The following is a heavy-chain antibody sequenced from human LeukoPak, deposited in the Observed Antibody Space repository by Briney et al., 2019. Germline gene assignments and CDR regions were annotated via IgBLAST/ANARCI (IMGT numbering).Heavy chain of an antibody. J-gene: IGHJ3*02. V-gene: IGHV3-74*01. D-gene: IGHD4-17*01. CDR2: IKTDGSST. CDR1: GFTFSSYW. Sequence: GGSLRLSCANSGFTFSSYWMHWVRQAPGKGLVWVSRIKTDGSSTTYADFVQGRFTISGDNSKNTLYLQMNSLRAEDTAVYYCAKDQGPYGDPADDAFDIWGQGTMVTVSS. CDR3: AKDQGPYGDPADDAFDI.